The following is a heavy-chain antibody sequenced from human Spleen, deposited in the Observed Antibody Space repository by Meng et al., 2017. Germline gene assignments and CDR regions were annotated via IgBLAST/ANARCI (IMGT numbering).Heavy chain of an antibody. CDR2: IWYDGNYK. CDR3: ARSGIRPPRDAFDI. D-gene: IGHD1-1*01. CDR1: GFTFSSYG. J-gene: IGHJ3*02. Sequence: GGSLRLSCAASGFTFSSYGMHWVRQAPGKGLEWVAVIWYDGNYKYYADSVKGRFTISRDNSKNMLYLEMNSLRSEDTAVYYCARSGIRPPRDAFDIWGQGTMVTVSS. V-gene: IGHV3-33*01.